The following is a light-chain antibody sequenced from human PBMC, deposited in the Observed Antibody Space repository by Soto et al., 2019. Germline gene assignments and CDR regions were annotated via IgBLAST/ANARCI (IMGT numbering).Light chain of an antibody. CDR2: DAS. V-gene: IGKV1-12*01. CDR3: QHSNTFPIT. Sequence: QMTQSQSSVSASVGDRVTVTCRASQGIGSRLAWYQKKPGKAPKLLIYDASTWESGVPARFSGSGSGTEFTLTISSLQPEDCAIYFCQHSNTFPITFGQGTRLEIK. J-gene: IGKJ5*01. CDR1: QGIGSR.